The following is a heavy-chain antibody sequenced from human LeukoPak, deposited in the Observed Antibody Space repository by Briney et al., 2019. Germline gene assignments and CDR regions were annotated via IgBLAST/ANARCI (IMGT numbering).Heavy chain of an antibody. V-gene: IGHV6-1*01. Sequence: SQTLSLTCAISGDSVSSNSASCSWIRQSPSRGLEWLGRTYYRSKWFNDYAVSVKSRITINADTSKNQFSLQLDSVSPEDTAVYYCASSLYSSYDIRFDPWGQGTLVTVSS. CDR3: ASSLYSSYDIRFDP. CDR1: GDSVSSNSAS. CDR2: TYYRSKWFN. J-gene: IGHJ5*02. D-gene: IGHD5-12*01.